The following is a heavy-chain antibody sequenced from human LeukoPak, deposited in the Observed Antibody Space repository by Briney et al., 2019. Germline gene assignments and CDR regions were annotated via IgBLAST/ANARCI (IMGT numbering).Heavy chain of an antibody. V-gene: IGHV4-39*07. CDR3: ARASRGHDY. Sequence: TSSETLSLTCTGSGGSISSSSYYWGWIRQPPGKGLEWIGSIYYSGSTYYNPSLKSRITISVDTSKNQFSLKLTSVTAADTVVYYWARASRGHDYWGQGTLVTVSS. CDR1: GGSISSSSYY. J-gene: IGHJ4*02. CDR2: IYYSGST. D-gene: IGHD3-10*01.